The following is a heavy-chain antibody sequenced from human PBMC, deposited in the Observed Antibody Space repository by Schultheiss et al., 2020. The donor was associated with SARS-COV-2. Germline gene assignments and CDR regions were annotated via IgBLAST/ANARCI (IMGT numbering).Heavy chain of an antibody. D-gene: IGHD4-17*01. CDR3: AKEGDVYGDEPYYFDY. CDR1: GFTFSSYG. V-gene: IGHV3-30*18. CDR2: ISYDGSNK. Sequence: GGSLRLSCAASGFTFSSYGMHWVRQAPGKGLEWVAVISYDGSNKYYADSVKGRFTISRDNSKNTLYLQMNSLRAEDTAVYYCAKEGDVYGDEPYYFDYWGQGTLVTVSS. J-gene: IGHJ4*02.